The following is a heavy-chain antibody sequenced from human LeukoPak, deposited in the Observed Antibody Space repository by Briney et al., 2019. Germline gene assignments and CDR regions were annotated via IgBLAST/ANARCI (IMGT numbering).Heavy chain of an antibody. V-gene: IGHV3-11*01. CDR2: ISSSGSTI. J-gene: IGHJ6*02. CDR1: GFSFSDYY. Sequence: GGSLRLSCAASGFSFSDYYMSWIRQAPGKGLEWVSYISSSGSTIYYADSVKGRFTISRDNAKNSLYLQMNSLRAEDTAVYYCARDGYDFWSGYHYYYYYAMDVWGQGTTVTVSS. D-gene: IGHD3-3*01. CDR3: ARDGYDFWSGYHYYYYYAMDV.